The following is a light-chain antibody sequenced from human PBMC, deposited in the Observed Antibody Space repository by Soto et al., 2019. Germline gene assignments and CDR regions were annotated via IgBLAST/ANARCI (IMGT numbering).Light chain of an antibody. Sequence: VMTQFPATLSVSPGERATFSCRASQSVSYYLAWYQQKHGQAPRLLIYHASTRATGVPARFSGSGSGTEFTLTISSLQSEDFAVYFCQHYYTWPPGFGPGTRLET. J-gene: IGKJ5*01. CDR2: HAS. CDR1: QSVSYY. CDR3: QHYYTWPPG. V-gene: IGKV3-15*01.